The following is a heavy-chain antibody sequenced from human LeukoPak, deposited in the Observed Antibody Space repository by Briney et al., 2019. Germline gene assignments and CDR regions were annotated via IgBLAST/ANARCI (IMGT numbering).Heavy chain of an antibody. J-gene: IGHJ5*02. CDR2: IYTSGST. D-gene: IGHD3-3*01. V-gene: IGHV4-4*07. Sequence: SETLSLTCTVSGGSISSYYWSWIRQPAGKGLEWIGRIYTSGSTNYNPSLKSRVTMSVDTSNNQFSLKLSSVTAADTAVYYCARDGGVTIFGVVIKDNWFDPWGQGTLVTVSS. CDR3: ARDGGVTIFGVVIKDNWFDP. CDR1: GGSISSYY.